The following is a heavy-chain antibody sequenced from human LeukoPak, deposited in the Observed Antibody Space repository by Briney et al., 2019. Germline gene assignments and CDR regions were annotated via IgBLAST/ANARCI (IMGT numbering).Heavy chain of an antibody. CDR3: AADYGGNYFDY. Sequence: GGSRRPASAASASTSGSYWMQWVRQAPGNALMWVSRINSNGGNTSYADSVKDRFTISRDNATHTLYLQMSSLRAEDPAVYYCAADYGGNYFDYWGQGTLVTVSS. J-gene: IGHJ4*02. V-gene: IGHV3-74*01. D-gene: IGHD4-23*01. CDR1: ASTSGSYW. CDR2: INSNGGNT.